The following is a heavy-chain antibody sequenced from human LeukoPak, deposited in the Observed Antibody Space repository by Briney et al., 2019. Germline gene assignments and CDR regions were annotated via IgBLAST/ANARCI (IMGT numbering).Heavy chain of an antibody. D-gene: IGHD7-27*01. CDR2: ISDGGSRT. Sequence: AGGSLRLSRAASGFSFSSYAVSWVRQAPGRGLEWVSGISDGGSRTYYADSVKGRFTISRDDSKNTLYLQMNSLRAEDTAVYYCAKVQLGIGVDYWGQGTLVTVSS. V-gene: IGHV3-23*01. CDR3: AKVQLGIGVDY. CDR1: GFSFSSYA. J-gene: IGHJ4*02.